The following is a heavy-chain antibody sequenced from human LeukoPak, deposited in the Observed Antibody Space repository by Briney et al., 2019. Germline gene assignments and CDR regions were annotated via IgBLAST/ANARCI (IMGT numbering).Heavy chain of an antibody. D-gene: IGHD3-22*01. Sequence: PSETLSLTCTVSGGSISTDSYYWNWIRQPPGKGLEWIGYIYYSGSTNYNPSLKSRVTISVDTSKNQFSLKLYSVTAADTAVYYCARGGSSGYPSWAFDIWGQGTMVTVSS. J-gene: IGHJ3*02. V-gene: IGHV4-61*01. CDR1: GGSISTDSYY. CDR3: ARGGSSGYPSWAFDI. CDR2: IYYSGST.